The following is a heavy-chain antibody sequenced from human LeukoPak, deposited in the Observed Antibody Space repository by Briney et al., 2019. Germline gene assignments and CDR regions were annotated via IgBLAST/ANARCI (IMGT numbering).Heavy chain of an antibody. Sequence: PSETLSLTCTVSGGSINCYFWTWIRQPPGKGLEWIGYIYYSGSTNYNPSLKSRVTISVDTSKNHFSLKLSSVTAADTAVYYCARFSSSWYGVDVWGKGITVTVSS. J-gene: IGHJ6*04. CDR3: ARFSSSWYGVDV. CDR1: GGSINCYF. V-gene: IGHV4-59*01. CDR2: IYYSGST. D-gene: IGHD6-13*01.